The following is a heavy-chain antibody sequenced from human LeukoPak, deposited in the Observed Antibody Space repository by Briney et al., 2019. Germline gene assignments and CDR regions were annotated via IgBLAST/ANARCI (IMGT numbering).Heavy chain of an antibody. V-gene: IGHV3-49*04. J-gene: IGHJ4*02. CDR2: IRSKAYGGTT. Sequence: GGSLRLSCTASGFTFGGYAMSWVRQAPGKGLEWVGFIRSKAYGGTTEYAASVKGRFTISRDDSKSIAYLQMNSLKTEDTAVYYCTRHLGSGGKGFDYWGQGTLVTVSS. CDR3: TRHLGSGGKGFDY. D-gene: IGHD6-19*01. CDR1: GFTFGGYA.